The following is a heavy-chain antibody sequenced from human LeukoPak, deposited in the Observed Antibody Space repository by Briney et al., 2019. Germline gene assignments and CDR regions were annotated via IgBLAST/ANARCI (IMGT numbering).Heavy chain of an antibody. CDR1: GGSFSGYY. CDR2: INQSGST. CDR3: AINDGSGSYYKSDY. J-gene: IGHJ4*02. V-gene: IGHV4-34*01. Sequence: SETLSLTCAVYGGSFSGYYWSWIRQPPGKGLEWIGEINQSGSTNYNPSLKSRVTISIDTSKNQFSLKLTSVTVADTAVYYCAINDGSGSYYKSDYWGQGTLVTVSS. D-gene: IGHD3-10*01.